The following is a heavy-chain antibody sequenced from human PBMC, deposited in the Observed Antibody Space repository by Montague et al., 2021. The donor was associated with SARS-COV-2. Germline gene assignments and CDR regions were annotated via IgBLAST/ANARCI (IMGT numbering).Heavy chain of an antibody. CDR2: TYYRSKWYN. Sequence: CAISGNSVSSNSAAWNWIRQSPSRGLEWLGRTYYRSKWYNDYAVSMKSRITINPDTSKNQFSLQLNSVTPEDTAVYYCARGSSGYYTPRPFDYWGQGTLVTVSS. V-gene: IGHV6-1*01. CDR1: GNSVSSNSAA. CDR3: ARGSSGYYTPRPFDY. J-gene: IGHJ4*02. D-gene: IGHD3-22*01.